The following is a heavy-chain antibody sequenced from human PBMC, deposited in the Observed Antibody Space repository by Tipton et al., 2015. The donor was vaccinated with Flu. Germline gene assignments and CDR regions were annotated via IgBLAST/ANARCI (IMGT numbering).Heavy chain of an antibody. Sequence: VQLVQSGAEVKKPGASMKVSCKASGYTFTGYYMHWVRQAPGQGLEWMGWINPNTGGTNYAQKFQGRVTMTRDTSISTAFMELSRLRSDDPAVYYCASHPTVAGPLGGGDYWGQGTLVTVSS. CDR2: INPNTGGT. V-gene: IGHV1-2*02. CDR1: GYTFTGYY. D-gene: IGHD6-19*01. CDR3: ASHPTVAGPLGGGDY. J-gene: IGHJ4*02.